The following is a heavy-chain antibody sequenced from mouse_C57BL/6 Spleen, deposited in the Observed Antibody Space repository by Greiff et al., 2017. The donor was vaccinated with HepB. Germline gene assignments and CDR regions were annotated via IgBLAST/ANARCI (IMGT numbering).Heavy chain of an antibody. CDR1: GFTFSSYA. Sequence: EVMLVESGGGLVKPGGSLKLSCAASGFTFSSYAMSWVRQTPEKRLEWVATISDGGSYTYYPDNVKGRFTISRDNAKNNLYLQMSHLKSEDTAMYYCARGWYFDVWGTGTTVTVSS. J-gene: IGHJ1*03. CDR3: ARGWYFDV. CDR2: ISDGGSYT. V-gene: IGHV5-4*03.